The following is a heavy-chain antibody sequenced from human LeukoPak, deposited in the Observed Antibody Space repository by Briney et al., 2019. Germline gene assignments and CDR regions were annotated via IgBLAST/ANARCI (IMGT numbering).Heavy chain of an antibody. CDR2: INPIGGDT. Sequence: ASVKVSCKASGYTFTSYLMHWVRQAPGQGLEWMGIINPIGGDTSYAQKFQGRVTLTSDTSTSTFYMELSSLRSEDTALYYCARDLLAADYWGQGTLVTVSS. CDR1: GYTFTSYL. CDR3: ARDLLAADY. J-gene: IGHJ4*02. V-gene: IGHV1-46*01.